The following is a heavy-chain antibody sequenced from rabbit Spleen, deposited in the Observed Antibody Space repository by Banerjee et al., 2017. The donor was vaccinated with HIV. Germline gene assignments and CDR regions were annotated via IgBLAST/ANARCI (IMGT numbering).Heavy chain of an antibody. V-gene: IGHV1S47*01. D-gene: IGHD4-1*01. CDR1: GFDFSSYG. CDR3: VREVAAKFSL. J-gene: IGHJ4*01. Sequence: QEQLEESGGGLVQPGGSLKLSCKASGFDFSSYGVSWVRQAPGKGLEWIGYIDPVFGITYYANWVNGRFTISSHNAQNTLFLQLNSLTAADTATYFCVREVAAKFSLWGQGTLVTVS. CDR2: IDPVFGIT.